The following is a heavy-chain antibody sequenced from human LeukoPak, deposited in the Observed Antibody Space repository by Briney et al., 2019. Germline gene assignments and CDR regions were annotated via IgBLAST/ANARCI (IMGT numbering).Heavy chain of an antibody. J-gene: IGHJ1*01. CDR1: GFTFSSYG. CDR2: IRYDGGNK. D-gene: IGHD6-6*01. Sequence: PGGSLRLSCAASGFTFSSYGMHWVRQAPGKGLEWVAFIRYDGGNKYYADSVKGRFTISRDNSKNTLYLQMNSLRAEDTAVYYCAKDHSSSSAYFQHWGQGTLVTVSS. V-gene: IGHV3-30*02. CDR3: AKDHSSSSAYFQH.